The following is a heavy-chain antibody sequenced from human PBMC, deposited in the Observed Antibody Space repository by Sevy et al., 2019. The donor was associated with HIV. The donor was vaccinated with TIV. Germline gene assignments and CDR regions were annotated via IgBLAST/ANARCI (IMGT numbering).Heavy chain of an antibody. D-gene: IGHD3-22*01. V-gene: IGHV3-49*03. J-gene: IGHJ5*02. Sequence: GGSLRLSCTASGFTFGDYAMSWFRQAPGKGLEWVGFIRSKAYGGTTEYAASVKGRFTISRDDSKSIAYLQMNSLKTEGTGVYYCTRDGPMSKPWFDPWGQGTLVTVSS. CDR3: TRDGPMSKPWFDP. CDR2: IRSKAYGGTT. CDR1: GFTFGDYA.